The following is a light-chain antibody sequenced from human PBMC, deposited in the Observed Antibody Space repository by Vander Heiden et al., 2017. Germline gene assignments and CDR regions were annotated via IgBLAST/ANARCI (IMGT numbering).Light chain of an antibody. CDR3: QQYYSYPYT. V-gene: IGKV1-8*01. CDR1: QGISSY. Sequence: MRKTQSPSSLSASKGDRVIITCRASQGISSYLTWYQQKPGKAPKLLIYAASTLQSGVPSRFSGSGSGTDFTLTISCLQSEDFATYYCQQYYSYPYTFGQGTKLEIK. CDR2: AAS. J-gene: IGKJ2*01.